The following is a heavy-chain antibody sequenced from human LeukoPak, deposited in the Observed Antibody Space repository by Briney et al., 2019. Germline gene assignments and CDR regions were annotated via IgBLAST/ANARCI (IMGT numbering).Heavy chain of an antibody. D-gene: IGHD3-3*01. Sequence: ASVKVSCKASGYTFTGYYMHWVRQAPGQGLEWMGWINPNNGDTHYAQKFQGTVTMTRDTSISTAYMELSSLRSDDTAVYYCARGPGYYDFWSGYSQSWFDPWGQGTLVTVSS. J-gene: IGHJ5*02. CDR1: GYTFTGYY. V-gene: IGHV1-2*02. CDR3: ARGPGYYDFWSGYSQSWFDP. CDR2: INPNNGDT.